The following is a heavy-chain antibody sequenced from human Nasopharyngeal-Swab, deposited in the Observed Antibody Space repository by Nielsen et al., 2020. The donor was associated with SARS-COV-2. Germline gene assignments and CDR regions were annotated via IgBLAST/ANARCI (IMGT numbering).Heavy chain of an antibody. V-gene: IGHV3-23*01. D-gene: IGHD3-9*01. J-gene: IGHJ4*02. CDR3: ANDRYSDWGDLDY. Sequence: VRQAPGKGLEWVSTISDSGDGTYFADSVKGRFTISRDNFKNTLDLQMNNLRAEDTAIYYCANDRYSDWGDLDYWGQGTLVTVSS. CDR2: ISDSGDGT.